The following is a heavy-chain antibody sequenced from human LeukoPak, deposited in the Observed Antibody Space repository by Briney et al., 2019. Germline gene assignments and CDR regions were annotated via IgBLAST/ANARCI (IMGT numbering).Heavy chain of an antibody. Sequence: SVKVSCKASGGTFSSYAISWVRQAPGQGLEWMGGIIPIFGTANYAQKFQGRVTITADKSTSTAYMELSSLRSEDTAVYYCARALLWFGETPRGPFDYWGQGTLVTVSS. J-gene: IGHJ4*02. D-gene: IGHD3-10*01. CDR2: IIPIFGTA. CDR3: ARALLWFGETPRGPFDY. V-gene: IGHV1-69*06. CDR1: GGTFSSYA.